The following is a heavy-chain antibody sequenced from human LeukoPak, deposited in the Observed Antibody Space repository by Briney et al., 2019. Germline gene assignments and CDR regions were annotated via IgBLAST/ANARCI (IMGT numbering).Heavy chain of an antibody. D-gene: IGHD6-13*01. CDR1: GGSISSSSYY. J-gene: IGHJ4*02. V-gene: IGHV4-39*01. CDR2: IYYSGST. Sequence: SETLSLTCTVSGGSISSSSYYWGWIRQPPGKGLEWIGSIYYSGSTYYNPSLKSRVTISVDTSKNQFSLKLSSVTAADTAVYYCARRGGYSSSWAFDYWGQGTLVTVSS. CDR3: ARRGGYSSSWAFDY.